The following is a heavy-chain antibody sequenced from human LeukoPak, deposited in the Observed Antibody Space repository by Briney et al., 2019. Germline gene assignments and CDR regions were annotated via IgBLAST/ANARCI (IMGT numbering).Heavy chain of an antibody. J-gene: IGHJ4*02. Sequence: SGGSLRLSCAASGFTFDDYGMSWVRQAPGKGLEWVSGINWNGGSTGYADSVKGRFTICRDNAKNSLYLQMNSLRVEDTALYYCARHGYCSGGSCYSFGYWGQRTLVTVSS. CDR3: ARHGYCSGGSCYSFGY. V-gene: IGHV3-20*04. CDR1: GFTFDDYG. CDR2: INWNGGST. D-gene: IGHD2-15*01.